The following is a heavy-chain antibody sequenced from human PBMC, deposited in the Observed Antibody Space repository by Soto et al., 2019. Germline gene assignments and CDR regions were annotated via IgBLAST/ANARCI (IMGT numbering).Heavy chain of an antibody. D-gene: IGHD2-21*02. J-gene: IGHJ4*02. CDR3: ARLLAPYCGGDCYSGFDY. V-gene: IGHV1-46*01. CDR1: GYTFTSYG. CDR2: IDPSGGRT. Sequence: ASVKVSCKASGYTFTSYGISWVRQAPGQGLEWMGGIDPSGGRTYYAQNFQGRITMTRDTSASTVYMELSSLRSEDTAVYYCARLLAPYCGGDCYSGFDYWGQGTQVTVSS.